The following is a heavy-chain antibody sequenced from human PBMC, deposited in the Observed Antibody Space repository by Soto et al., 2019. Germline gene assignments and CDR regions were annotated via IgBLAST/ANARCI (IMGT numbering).Heavy chain of an antibody. CDR3: ARDSPPGLRYFDWLLYTVPSEDYYYYGMDV. CDR1: GYTFTSYG. CDR2: ISAYNGNT. Sequence: GASVNVSCKASGYTFTSYGISWVRQAPGQGLEWMGWISAYNGNTNYAQKLQGRVTMTTDTSTSTAYMELRSLRSDDTAVYYCARDSPPGLRYFDWLLYTVPSEDYYYYGMDVWGQGTTVTVSS. D-gene: IGHD3-9*01. V-gene: IGHV1-18*01. J-gene: IGHJ6*02.